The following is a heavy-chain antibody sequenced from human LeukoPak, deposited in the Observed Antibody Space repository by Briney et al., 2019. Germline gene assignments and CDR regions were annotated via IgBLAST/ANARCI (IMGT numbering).Heavy chain of an antibody. D-gene: IGHD4-23*01. Sequence: GGSLRLSCGTSGFSFSSNGMHWVRQAPGKGLEWVAYIRNDGNSKYYADSVKGRFTISRDNSKKTLFLQMNSLITVDTAVYYCAEDLRWAADYWGQGTLVIVSS. CDR3: AEDLRWAADY. CDR1: GFSFSSNG. V-gene: IGHV3-30*02. CDR2: IRNDGNSK. J-gene: IGHJ4*02.